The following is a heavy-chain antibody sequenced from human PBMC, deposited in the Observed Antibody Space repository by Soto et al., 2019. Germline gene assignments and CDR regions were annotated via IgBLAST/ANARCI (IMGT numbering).Heavy chain of an antibody. Sequence: GGSLRLSCAASGFSFSKFAMTWVRRATGKGLEWLAAVRDGGNSTYYADSASGRFPIARDNSRNTVSLQLTKLRVDDTDVYYCSKATSFYFDNSALLSSWGQGTLVTVPQ. J-gene: IGHJ5*02. V-gene: IGHV3-23*01. CDR1: GFSFSKFA. D-gene: IGHD3-22*01. CDR2: VRDGGNST. CDR3: SKATSFYFDNSALLSS.